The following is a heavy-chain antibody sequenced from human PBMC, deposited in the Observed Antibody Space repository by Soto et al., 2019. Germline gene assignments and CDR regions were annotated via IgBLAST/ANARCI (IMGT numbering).Heavy chain of an antibody. Sequence: SETLSLTCTVSGGSISSYYWSWIRQPPGKGLEWIGYIYYSGSTNYNPSLKSRVTISVDTSKNQFSLKLSSVTAADTAVYYCARGRPRDGYMYWGQGTLVTVSS. J-gene: IGHJ4*02. D-gene: IGHD5-12*01. CDR2: IYYSGST. CDR1: GGSISSYY. V-gene: IGHV4-59*01. CDR3: ARGRPRDGYMY.